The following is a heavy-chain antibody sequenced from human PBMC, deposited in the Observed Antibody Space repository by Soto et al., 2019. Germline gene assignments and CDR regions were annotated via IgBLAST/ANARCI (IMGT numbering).Heavy chain of an antibody. CDR2: IYPSDSDT. CDR3: ARGGVSTRTFDY. J-gene: IGHJ4*02. Sequence: GESLKISCKGSGYNFAGYWIAWVRQMPGKGLELMGIIYPSDSDTRYRPSFQGQVTISADKSISSAYLQWSSLRASDTAMYYCARGGVSTRTFDYWGQGTPVTVYS. V-gene: IGHV5-51*01. D-gene: IGHD3-3*01. CDR1: GYNFAGYW.